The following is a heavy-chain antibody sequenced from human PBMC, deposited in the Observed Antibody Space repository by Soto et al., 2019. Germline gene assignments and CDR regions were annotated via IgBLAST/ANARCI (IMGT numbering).Heavy chain of an antibody. CDR3: ARDSKAVATH. CDR1: GFTFSGYW. D-gene: IGHD5-12*01. J-gene: IGHJ4*02. V-gene: IGHV3-7*03. CDR2: IKQDGSEK. Sequence: EVQLVESGGGLVQPGGSLRLSCAASGFTFSGYWMSWVRQAPGKGLEWVANIKQDGSEKYYVDSVKGRFTISRDNAKNSLYLQMNNLRAEDTAVYYCARDSKAVATHWGQGTLVTVSS.